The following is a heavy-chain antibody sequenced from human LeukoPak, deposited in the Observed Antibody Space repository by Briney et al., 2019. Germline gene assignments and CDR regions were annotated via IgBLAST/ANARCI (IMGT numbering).Heavy chain of an antibody. J-gene: IGHJ4*02. CDR2: ISGSGGST. Sequence: PGGSLRLSCAASGFTFINYAMSWVRQAPGKGLEWVSAISGSGGSTYYADPLKGRFTISRDNSKNTLYLQMNSLRAEDTALYYCAKDGIGGIYYDSSGYFDYWGQGTLVTVSS. CDR1: GFTFINYA. CDR3: AKDGIGGIYYDSSGYFDY. V-gene: IGHV3-23*01. D-gene: IGHD3-22*01.